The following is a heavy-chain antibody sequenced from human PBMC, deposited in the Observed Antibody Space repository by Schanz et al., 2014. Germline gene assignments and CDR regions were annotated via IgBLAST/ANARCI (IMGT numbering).Heavy chain of an antibody. CDR3: AKIERNED. V-gene: IGHV3-23*01. CDR1: GLIFSNYV. Sequence: EVQLLESGGGLVQPGGSLKLSCAASGLIFSNYVMSWVRQAPGKGLEWVSTIGASGGTNYAESMKGRFTISRDNSKNTLDLQMNSLRAEDTAVYFCAKIERNEDWGQGTLVTVSS. CDR2: IGASGGT. D-gene: IGHD1-1*01. J-gene: IGHJ4*02.